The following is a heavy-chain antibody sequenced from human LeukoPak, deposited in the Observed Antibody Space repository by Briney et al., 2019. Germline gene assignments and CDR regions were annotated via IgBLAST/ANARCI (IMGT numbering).Heavy chain of an antibody. CDR2: INGSGGRT. CDR3: AREATTVITGYFDY. D-gene: IGHD4-17*01. J-gene: IGHJ4*02. Sequence: PGGSLRLSCIASGFTFSSSAMSWVRQAPGKGLEWVSDINGSGGRTYYADSVKGRFTISRDNSKNTLYLQMNSLRAEDTAVYYCAREATTVITGYFDYWGQGTLVTVSS. V-gene: IGHV3-23*01. CDR1: GFTFSSSA.